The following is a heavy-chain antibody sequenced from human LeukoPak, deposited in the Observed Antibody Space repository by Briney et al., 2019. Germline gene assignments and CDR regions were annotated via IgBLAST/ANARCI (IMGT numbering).Heavy chain of an antibody. CDR1: GFTFSSYV. D-gene: IGHD2-15*01. Sequence: GGSLRLSCAASGFTFSSYVMHWVRQAPGKGLEWVAIISYDGSNEYYADSVKGRFTISRDNSKNTLYLQMNSLRAEDTAIYYCAKNADRGAYCSGGSCYPYYYYYTDVWGEGTTVTISS. J-gene: IGHJ6*03. V-gene: IGHV3-30*04. CDR3: AKNADRGAYCSGGSCYPYYYYYTDV. CDR2: ISYDGSNE.